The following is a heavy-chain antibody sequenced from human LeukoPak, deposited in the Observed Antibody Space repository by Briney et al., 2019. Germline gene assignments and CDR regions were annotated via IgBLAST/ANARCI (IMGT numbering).Heavy chain of an antibody. V-gene: IGHV1-18*01. J-gene: IGHJ4*02. D-gene: IGHD3-22*01. CDR2: ISPYNGNT. CDR1: GYTFTSYG. CDR3: ARGALGSGYTKNGFDY. Sequence: ASVKVSCKASGYTFTSYGINWVRQAPGQGLAWMGWISPYNGNTNYAQKFQGRATMTTDTSTSTAYMELRSLRSDDTAVYYCARGALGSGYTKNGFDYWGQGTLVTVSS.